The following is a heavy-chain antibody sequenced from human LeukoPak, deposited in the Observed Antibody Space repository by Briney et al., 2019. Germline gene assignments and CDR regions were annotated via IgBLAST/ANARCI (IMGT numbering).Heavy chain of an antibody. J-gene: IGHJ4*02. CDR3: ARHYISSSSHFWFDY. CDR1: GYSFTDYW. CDR2: IYPGDSDI. Sequence: GESLKISCKGSGYSFTDYWIDWVRQMPGKGLEWMGTIYPGDSDIRYSPSFQGQVTISADKSISTAYVQWSSLKASDTAIYYCARHYISSSSHFWFDYWGRGTLVTVSS. V-gene: IGHV5-51*01. D-gene: IGHD6-6*01.